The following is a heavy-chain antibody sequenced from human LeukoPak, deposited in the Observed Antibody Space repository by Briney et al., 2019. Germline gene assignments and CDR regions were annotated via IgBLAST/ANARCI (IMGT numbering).Heavy chain of an antibody. Sequence: ASVKVSCKVSGYTLTELSMHWVRQAPGKGLEWMGGSDPEDGETIYAQKFQGRVTMTEDTSTDTAYMGLSSLRSEDTAVYYCATGVEKYQLLLPPFDYWGQGTLVTVSS. CDR1: GYTLTELS. CDR2: SDPEDGET. V-gene: IGHV1-24*01. J-gene: IGHJ4*02. CDR3: ATGVEKYQLLLPPFDY. D-gene: IGHD2-2*01.